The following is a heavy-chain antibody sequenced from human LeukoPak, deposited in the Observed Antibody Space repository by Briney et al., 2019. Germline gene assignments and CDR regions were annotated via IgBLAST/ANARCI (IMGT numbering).Heavy chain of an antibody. CDR2: ISRII. Sequence: GGSLRLSCAASGLTFTTYAMNWVRQAPGKGLEWVSYISRIISYADSVKGRFTMSRDNAKNSLYLQTNSLRAEDTAVYYCVRDTAYAFDMWGQGTMVTVSS. V-gene: IGHV3-48*01. CDR3: VRDTAYAFDM. J-gene: IGHJ3*02. CDR1: GLTFTTYA. D-gene: IGHD2-21*02.